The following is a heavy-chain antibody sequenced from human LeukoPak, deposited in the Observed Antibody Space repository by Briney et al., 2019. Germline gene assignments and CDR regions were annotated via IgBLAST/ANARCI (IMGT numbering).Heavy chain of an antibody. J-gene: IGHJ4*02. CDR2: ISSDGSST. CDR3: ARPMISVLSLGADF. Sequence: GGSLRLSCAVSGFTFRNYWMHWVRQAPGKGLVWVSCISSDGSSTNYADSVKGRFSISRDNAKNTLYLHMNSLRVEDTAQYYCARPMISVLSLGADFWGQGSLVTVSS. D-gene: IGHD3/OR15-3a*01. V-gene: IGHV3-74*01. CDR1: GFTFRNYW.